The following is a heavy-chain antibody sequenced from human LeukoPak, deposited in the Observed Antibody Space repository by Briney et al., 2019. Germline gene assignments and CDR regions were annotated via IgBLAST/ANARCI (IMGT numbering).Heavy chain of an antibody. CDR1: GVSVSSGSNY. D-gene: IGHD3-10*01. CDR3: ARSDGYGLVGI. V-gene: IGHV4-39*07. Sequence: SETLSLTCSVSGVSVSSGSNYWGWIRQPPGKTLEWIGSIYSSGSTYYNPSLKSRVLILIDTAKNHFSLNLSSVTAADTAVYYCARSDGYGLVGIWGQGTMVAVSS. J-gene: IGHJ3*02. CDR2: IYSSGST.